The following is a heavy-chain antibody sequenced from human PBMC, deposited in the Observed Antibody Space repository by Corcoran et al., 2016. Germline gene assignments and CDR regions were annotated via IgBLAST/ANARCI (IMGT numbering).Heavy chain of an antibody. Sequence: QVQLVQSGAEVQKPGASVKVSCKASGYTFTRCAMHWVRQAPGQRLEWMGWISGGNGNTKYSQKFQGRVTISRDTSASTAYMELSSLRSEDTAVYYCIRDLGYPLLVDSYYGMDVWGQGTTVTVSS. J-gene: IGHJ6*02. CDR3: IRDLGYPLLVDSYYGMDV. CDR2: ISGGNGNT. D-gene: IGHD2-2*01. V-gene: IGHV1-3*01. CDR1: GYTFTRCA.